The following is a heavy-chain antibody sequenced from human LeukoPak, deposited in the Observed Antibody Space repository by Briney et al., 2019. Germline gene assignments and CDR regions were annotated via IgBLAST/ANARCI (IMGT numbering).Heavy chain of an antibody. V-gene: IGHV3-30-3*01. CDR1: GFTFRNYA. D-gene: IGHD6-19*01. J-gene: IGHJ4*02. Sequence: GGSLRLSCAASGFTFRNYAMHWVRQAPGKGLEWVAVISHDGTNKYHAESVKGRFTISRDNSKNTLYLQMNSLRAEDTAVYYCAKGYSSGSPPYYWGQGTLVTVSS. CDR3: AKGYSSGSPPYY. CDR2: ISHDGTNK.